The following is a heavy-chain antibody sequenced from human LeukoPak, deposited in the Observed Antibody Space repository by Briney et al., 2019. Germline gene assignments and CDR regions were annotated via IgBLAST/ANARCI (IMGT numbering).Heavy chain of an antibody. Sequence: ASVKVSCKASGYTFTGYYMHWARQAPGQGLEWMGWINPNSGGTNYAQKFQGRVTMTRDTSISTAYMELSRLRSDDTAVYYCARTAWKYSSGWYMGYWGQGTLVTVSS. V-gene: IGHV1-2*02. CDR2: INPNSGGT. D-gene: IGHD6-19*01. CDR3: ARTAWKYSSGWYMGY. CDR1: GYTFTGYY. J-gene: IGHJ4*02.